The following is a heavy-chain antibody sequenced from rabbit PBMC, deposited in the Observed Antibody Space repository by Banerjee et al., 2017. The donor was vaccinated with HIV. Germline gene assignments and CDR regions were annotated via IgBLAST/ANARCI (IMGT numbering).Heavy chain of an antibody. V-gene: IGHV1S45*01. J-gene: IGHJ4*01. Sequence: QEQLEESGGGLVKPEGSLTLTCKASGFDLSSYYYICWVRQAPEKGLELIACIYTGTSGSTWYANWAKGRFTISKTSSTTVTLQMTSLTAADTATYFCARDLAGVIGWNFNLWGPGTLVTV. CDR3: ARDLAGVIGWNFNL. CDR1: GFDLSSYYY. CDR2: IYTGTSGST. D-gene: IGHD4-1*01.